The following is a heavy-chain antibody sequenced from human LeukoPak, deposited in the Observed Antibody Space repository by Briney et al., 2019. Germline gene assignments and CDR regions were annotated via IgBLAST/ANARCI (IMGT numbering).Heavy chain of an antibody. Sequence: ASVKVSCKTSKNMFTGYFMHWVRQVPGQGLEWIGWINPNSGGTLFARRFQGRVTMTRDTSIGATYMELSRLTSDDTALYYCAAQCNDDFCYKRDYMDVWGKGTMVIVSS. CDR3: AAQCNDDFCYKRDYMDV. D-gene: IGHD2-2*02. CDR1: KNMFTGYF. CDR2: INPNSGGT. V-gene: IGHV1-2*02. J-gene: IGHJ6*03.